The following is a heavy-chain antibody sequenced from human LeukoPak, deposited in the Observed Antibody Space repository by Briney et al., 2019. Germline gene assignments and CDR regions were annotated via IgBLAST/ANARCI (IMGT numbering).Heavy chain of an antibody. D-gene: IGHD3-3*01. CDR2: IKQDGSGK. Sequence: PGGSLRLSCAASGFTFSSYWMSWVRQAPGKGLEWVANIKQDGSGKYYVDSVKGRFTISRDNAKNSLYLQMNSLRAEDTAVYYCARLLSIFGVVTAIDYWGQGTLVTVSS. J-gene: IGHJ4*02. CDR1: GFTFSSYW. V-gene: IGHV3-7*01. CDR3: ARLLSIFGVVTAIDY.